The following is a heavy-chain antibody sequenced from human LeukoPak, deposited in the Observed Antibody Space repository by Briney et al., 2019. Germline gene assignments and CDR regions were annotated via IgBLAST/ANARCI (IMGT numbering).Heavy chain of an antibody. CDR3: ASVRRGFGESSKYYSYYYMDV. CDR2: IYYSGST. D-gene: IGHD3-10*01. CDR1: GGSISSSSYY. J-gene: IGHJ6*03. Sequence: SETLSLTCTVSGGSISSSSYYWGWIRQPPGKGLEWIGNIYYSGSTYCNPSLKSRVTISVDTSKNQFSLKLSAVTAADTAVYYCASVRRGFGESSKYYSYYYMDVWGNGTTVTVSS. V-gene: IGHV4-39*01.